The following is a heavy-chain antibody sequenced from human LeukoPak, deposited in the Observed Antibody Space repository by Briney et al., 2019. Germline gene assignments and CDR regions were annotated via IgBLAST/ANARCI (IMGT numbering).Heavy chain of an antibody. CDR1: GFSYSGYS. J-gene: IGHJ4*02. V-gene: IGHV3-74*01. CDR3: SRGHYGPDY. Sequence: TGGSLRLSCTASGFSYSGYSMHWVRQAPGKGLEWVSCIQRDGSSPTYADSVKGRFTISRDNAKGSVYLQMNILRAEDTAVYYCSRGHYGPDYWGQGTLVTVSS. D-gene: IGHD3-16*01. CDR2: IQRDGSSP.